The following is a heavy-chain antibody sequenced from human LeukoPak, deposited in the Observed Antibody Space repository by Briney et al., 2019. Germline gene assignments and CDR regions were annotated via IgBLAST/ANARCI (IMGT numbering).Heavy chain of an antibody. D-gene: IGHD2-2*01. V-gene: IGHV4-34*01. CDR1: GGSFSGYY. CDR2: INHSGST. Sequence: KPSETLSLTCAVYGGSFSGYYWSWIRQPPGKGLEWIGEINHSGSTNYNPSLKSRVTISVDTSKNQFSLKLSSVTAADTAVYYCARGRRRSVVVPAASDYFDYWGLGTLVTVSS. J-gene: IGHJ4*02. CDR3: ARGRRRSVVVPAASDYFDY.